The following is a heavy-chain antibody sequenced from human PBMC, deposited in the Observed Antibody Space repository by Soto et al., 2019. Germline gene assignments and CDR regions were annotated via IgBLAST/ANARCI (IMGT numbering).Heavy chain of an antibody. Sequence: GGSLRLSCAASGFTVSSNYMSWVRQAPGKGLEWVSVIYSGGSTYYVDSVKGRFTISRDNSKNTLYLQMNSLRAEDTAVYYCARKYSSSWYGLDYWGQGTLVTVSS. J-gene: IGHJ4*02. CDR1: GFTVSSNY. D-gene: IGHD6-13*01. V-gene: IGHV3-53*01. CDR3: ARKYSSSWYGLDY. CDR2: IYSGGST.